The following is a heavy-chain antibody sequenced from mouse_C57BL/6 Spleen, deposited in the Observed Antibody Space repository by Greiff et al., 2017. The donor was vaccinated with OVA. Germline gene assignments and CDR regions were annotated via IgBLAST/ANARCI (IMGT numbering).Heavy chain of an antibody. CDR3: ARASYYYGSSPYWYFDV. CDR2: ISSGSSTI. D-gene: IGHD1-1*01. J-gene: IGHJ1*03. Sequence: EVKLMESGGGLVKPGGSLKLSCAASGFTFSDYGMHWVRQAPEKGLEWVAYISSGSSTIYYADTVKGRFTISRDNAKNTLFLQMTSLRSEDTAMYYCARASYYYGSSPYWYFDVWGTGTTVTVSS. V-gene: IGHV5-17*01. CDR1: GFTFSDYG.